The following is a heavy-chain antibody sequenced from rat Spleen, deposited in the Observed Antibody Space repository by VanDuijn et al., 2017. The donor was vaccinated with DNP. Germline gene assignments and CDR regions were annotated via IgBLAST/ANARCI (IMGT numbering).Heavy chain of an antibody. CDR1: GYTFTSHY. CDR3: ARRRLPFWYFDF. V-gene: IGHV1-43*01. J-gene: IGHJ1*01. Sequence: QVQLQQSGAELAKPGSSVKISCKASGYTFTSHYIGWLKQATGQGLEFIGYIHAGGGGTNYNEKFKGKATLTVDKSSNTAFMQLSSLTPDDSAVYYCARRRLPFWYFDFWGPGTMVTVSS. CDR2: IHAGGGGT.